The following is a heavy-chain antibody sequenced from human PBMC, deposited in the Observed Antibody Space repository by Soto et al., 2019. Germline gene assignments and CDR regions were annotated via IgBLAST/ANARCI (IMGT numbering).Heavy chain of an antibody. CDR2: ISSNSVTI. V-gene: IGHV3-48*02. Sequence: GSLRLSCAASGFTFSSYSMNWVRQAPGKGVEWVSYISSNSVTIYYADSVKGRFTISRDNAKNSLYLQMNSLRDDDTAVYYCARDVSGTYYHAFDIWGQGTMVTVSS. D-gene: IGHD1-26*01. CDR3: ARDVSGTYYHAFDI. J-gene: IGHJ3*02. CDR1: GFTFSSYS.